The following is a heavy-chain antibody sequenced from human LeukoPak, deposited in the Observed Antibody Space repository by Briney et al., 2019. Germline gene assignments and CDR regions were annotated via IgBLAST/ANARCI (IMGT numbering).Heavy chain of an antibody. CDR3: ARADTAMVTVDY. Sequence: PSETLSLTCTVSGGSISSGGYYWNWIRQHPGKGLEWIGCNYHSGITYYNPSLKSRVTISVDTSKNQFSLKLSSVTAADTAVYYCARADTAMVTVDYWGQGTLVTVSS. CDR2: NYHSGIT. V-gene: IGHV4-31*03. J-gene: IGHJ4*02. CDR1: GGSISSGGYY. D-gene: IGHD5-18*01.